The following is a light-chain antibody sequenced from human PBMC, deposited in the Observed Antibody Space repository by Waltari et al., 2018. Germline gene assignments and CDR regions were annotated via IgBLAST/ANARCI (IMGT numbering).Light chain of an antibody. CDR2: AAS. CDR1: QDIRDD. Sequence: AIQMTQSPSSLSASVGDSVTITCRASQDIRDDLGWYQQKPGKAPNLLIYAASTCQSGVPSRFSGSGAGTDFTLTINSLQPEDFATYYCLQDYLYPWTFGQGTKVEI. V-gene: IGKV1-6*01. CDR3: LQDYLYPWT. J-gene: IGKJ1*01.